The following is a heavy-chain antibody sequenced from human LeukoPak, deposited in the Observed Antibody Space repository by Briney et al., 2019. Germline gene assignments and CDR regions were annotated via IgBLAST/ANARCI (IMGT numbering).Heavy chain of an antibody. CDR2: ISWNGGSI. Sequence: GRSLRLSCAASGFTFDDYAMHWVRQAPGKVLEWVSGISWNGGSIGYADSVKGRFTISRDNAKNSLYLQMNSLRAEDTALYYCAKDIYDSSGYYSHFDYWGQGTLVTVSS. D-gene: IGHD3-22*01. CDR3: AKDIYDSSGYYSHFDY. CDR1: GFTFDDYA. V-gene: IGHV3-9*01. J-gene: IGHJ4*02.